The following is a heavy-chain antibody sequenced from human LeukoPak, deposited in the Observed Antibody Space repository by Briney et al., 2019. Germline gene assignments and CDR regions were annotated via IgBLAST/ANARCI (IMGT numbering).Heavy chain of an antibody. CDR3: ARDGFSGYSYGDY. CDR1: GFTFSSYW. D-gene: IGHD5-18*01. Sequence: PGGSLRLSCAASGFTFSSYWMSWVRQAPGKGLEWVANIKQDGSEKYYVDSVKGRFTISRDNAKNSLYLQMNSLRAEDTAVYYCARDGFSGYSYGDYWGQGTLVTVSS. J-gene: IGHJ4*02. V-gene: IGHV3-7*01. CDR2: IKQDGSEK.